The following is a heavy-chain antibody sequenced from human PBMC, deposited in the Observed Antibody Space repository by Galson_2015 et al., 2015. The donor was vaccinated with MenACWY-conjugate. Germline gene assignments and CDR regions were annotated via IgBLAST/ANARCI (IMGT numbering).Heavy chain of an antibody. CDR2: IKQDGSET. J-gene: IGHJ4*02. D-gene: IGHD2-15*01. V-gene: IGHV3-7*03. CDR1: GFIFNNYW. Sequence: SLRLSCAASGFIFNNYWMSWVRQVPGKGPEWVANIKQDGSETYYVDCVRGRFTISRDNAKNSLYLQMNSLRAEDTAVYYCARELGFYCSLKDFYSPYWGQGTLVTVSS. CDR3: ARELGFYCSLKDFYSPY.